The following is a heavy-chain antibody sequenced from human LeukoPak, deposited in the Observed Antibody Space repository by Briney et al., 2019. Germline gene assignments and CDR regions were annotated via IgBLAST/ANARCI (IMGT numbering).Heavy chain of an antibody. CDR3: AREVERRYYYYYYMDV. Sequence: SSEKVSCKASGCTFSSYAISWVRQAPGQGLEWMGRIIPIFGTANYAQKFQGRVTITTDEYTSTAYMELSSLRSEDTAVYYCAREVERRYYYYYYMDVCGKGTTVTVSS. J-gene: IGHJ6*03. V-gene: IGHV1-69*05. CDR2: IIPIFGTA. CDR1: GCTFSSYA. D-gene: IGHD1-1*01.